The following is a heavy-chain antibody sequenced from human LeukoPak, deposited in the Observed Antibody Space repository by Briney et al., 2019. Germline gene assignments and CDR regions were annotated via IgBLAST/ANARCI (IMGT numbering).Heavy chain of an antibody. V-gene: IGHV3-21*01. CDR3: ARDWRAIVVVPAAPFFDY. CDR2: ISSSRSYI. Sequence: GGSLRLSCAASGFTFSSYSMNWVRQAPGKGLEWVSSISSSRSYIYYADSVKGRFTNSRDNAKNSLYLQMNSLRAEDTAVYYCARDWRAIVVVPAAPFFDYWGQGTLVTVSS. D-gene: IGHD2-2*01. J-gene: IGHJ4*02. CDR1: GFTFSSYS.